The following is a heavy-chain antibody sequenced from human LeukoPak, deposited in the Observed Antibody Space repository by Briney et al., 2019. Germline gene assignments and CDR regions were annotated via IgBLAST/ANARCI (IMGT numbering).Heavy chain of an antibody. CDR1: GYTFTSYG. Sequence: ASVKVSCKASGYTFTSYGISWVRQAPGQGLEWMGWISAYNGNTNYAQKLQGRVTMTTDTSTSTAYMELRSLRSDDTVVYYCARGAADYYDSSGYYWGQGTLVTVSS. V-gene: IGHV1-18*01. J-gene: IGHJ4*02. CDR3: ARGAADYYDSSGYY. CDR2: ISAYNGNT. D-gene: IGHD3-22*01.